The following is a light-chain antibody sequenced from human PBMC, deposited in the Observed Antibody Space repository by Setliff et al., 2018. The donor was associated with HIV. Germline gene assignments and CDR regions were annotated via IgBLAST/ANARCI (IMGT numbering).Light chain of an antibody. Sequence: QAVVTQEPSLTVSPGGTATLTCGSSTGVVTSAHYPYWFQQKPGQAPRTLIYDTSNKHSWTPARFSGSLLGGKAALTLSGAQPEDEAEYYCLLSYSGARVFGTGTKGTVL. J-gene: IGLJ1*01. CDR1: TGVVTSAHY. CDR2: DTS. V-gene: IGLV7-46*01. CDR3: LLSYSGARV.